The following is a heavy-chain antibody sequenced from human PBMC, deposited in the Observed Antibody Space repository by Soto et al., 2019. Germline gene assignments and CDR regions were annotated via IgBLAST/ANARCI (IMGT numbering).Heavy chain of an antibody. CDR2: INPNSGDT. Sequence: ASVKVSCKASGYSCTVYFMHWVRQSPEQGLEWMGWINPNSGDTNYAQKFQGRVTMTRDMSISTAYMEVRGLRFDDTAVYYCARGRTYYYDSSGLDYWGQGTLVTVSS. CDR3: ARGRTYYYDSSGLDY. D-gene: IGHD3-22*01. V-gene: IGHV1-2*02. CDR1: GYSCTVYF. J-gene: IGHJ4*02.